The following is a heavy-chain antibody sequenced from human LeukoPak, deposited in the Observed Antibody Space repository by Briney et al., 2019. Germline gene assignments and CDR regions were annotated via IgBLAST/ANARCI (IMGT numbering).Heavy chain of an antibody. CDR1: GFTFGDYA. CDR2: IYYSGST. D-gene: IGHD6-19*01. Sequence: SGGSLRLSCTASGFTFGDYAMSWIRQPPGKGLEWIGYIYYSGSTNYNPSLKSRVTISVDTSKNQFSLKLSSVTAADTAVYYCARGHSSGCHGCVGYWGQGTLVTVSS. J-gene: IGHJ4*02. CDR3: ARGHSSGCHGCVGY. V-gene: IGHV4-59*01.